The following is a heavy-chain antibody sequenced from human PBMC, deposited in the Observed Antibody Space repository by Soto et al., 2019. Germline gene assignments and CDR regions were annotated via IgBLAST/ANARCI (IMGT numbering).Heavy chain of an antibody. V-gene: IGHV4-39*01. CDR2: IYYSGST. Sequence: SETLSLTCTVSGGSISSSSYYWGWIRQPPGKGLEWIGSIYYSGSTYYNPSLKSRVTISVDTSKNQFSLKLSSVTAADTAVYYRATWIVVVVAATPGSLDYWGQGTLVTVSS. J-gene: IGHJ4*02. D-gene: IGHD2-15*01. CDR3: ATWIVVVVAATPGSLDY. CDR1: GGSISSSSYY.